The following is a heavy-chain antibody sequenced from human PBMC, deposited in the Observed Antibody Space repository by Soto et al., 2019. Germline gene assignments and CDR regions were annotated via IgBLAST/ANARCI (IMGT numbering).Heavy chain of an antibody. Sequence: GGSLRLSCAASGFTFSTYAMGWVRQAPGKGLEWVSTVSGRGGSTSYADSVKGRFTISRDNSKNTLYLQMNSLRVEDTAIYYCVKAPLVVITDHLDYWGQGTLVTVSS. V-gene: IGHV3-23*01. J-gene: IGHJ4*02. CDR2: VSGRGGST. CDR1: GFTFSTYA. CDR3: VKAPLVVITDHLDY. D-gene: IGHD3-22*01.